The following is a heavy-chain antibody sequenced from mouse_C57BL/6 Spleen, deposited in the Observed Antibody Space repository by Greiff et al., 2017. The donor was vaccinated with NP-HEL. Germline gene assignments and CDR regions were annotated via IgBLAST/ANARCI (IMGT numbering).Heavy chain of an antibody. V-gene: IGHV5-16*01. CDR1: GFTFSDYY. D-gene: IGHD6-2*01. CDR2: INYDGSST. CDR3: ARASDGYAMDY. J-gene: IGHJ4*01. Sequence: EVMLVESEGGLVQPGSSMKLSCTASGFTFSDYYMAWVRQVPEKGLEWVANINYDGSSTYYLDSLKSRFIISRDNAKNILYLQMSSLKSEDTATYYCARASDGYAMDYWGQGTSVTVSS.